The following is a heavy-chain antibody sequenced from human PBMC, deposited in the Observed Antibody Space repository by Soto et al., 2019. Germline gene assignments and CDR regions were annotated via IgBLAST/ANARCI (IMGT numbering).Heavy chain of an antibody. V-gene: IGHV4-59*01. CDR2: IYYSGST. J-gene: IGHJ5*02. CDR1: GGSISSYH. D-gene: IGHD3-22*01. CDR3: ARDAYYYDSSGYYS. Sequence: SETLSLTCTVSGGSISSYHRSWIRQPPGKGLEWIGYIYYSGSTNYNPSLKSRVTISVDTSKNQFSLKLSSVTAADTAVYYCARDAYYYDSSGYYSWGQGTLVTVSS.